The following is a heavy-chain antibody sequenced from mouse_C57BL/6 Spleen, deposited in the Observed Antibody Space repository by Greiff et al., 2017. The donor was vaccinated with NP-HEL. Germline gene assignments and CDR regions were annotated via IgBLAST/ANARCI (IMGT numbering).Heavy chain of an antibody. J-gene: IGHJ1*03. CDR2: INPNNGGT. Sequence: EVQLQQSGPELVKPGASVKISCKASGYTFTDSYMNWVKQCHGKSLEWIGDINPNNGGTSYNQKFQVKATFTVDKSSSTADRALSSLTSEDSAVYYCARTWDFEVWGTRTTVTVSS. CDR3: ARTWDFEV. CDR1: GYTFTDSY. V-gene: IGHV1-26*01.